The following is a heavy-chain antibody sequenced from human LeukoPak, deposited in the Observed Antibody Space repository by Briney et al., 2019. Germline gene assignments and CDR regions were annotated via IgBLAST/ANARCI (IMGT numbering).Heavy chain of an antibody. CDR3: ARVVAARSWFDP. D-gene: IGHD2-15*01. CDR2: IYHSGST. CDR1: GYSISSGYY. Sequence: SETLSLTCTVSGYSISSGYYWGWIRQPPGKGLEWIGSIYHSGSTYYNPSLKSRVTISVDTSKNQFSLKLSSVTAADTAVYYCARVVAARSWFDPWGQGTLVTVSS. J-gene: IGHJ5*02. V-gene: IGHV4-38-2*02.